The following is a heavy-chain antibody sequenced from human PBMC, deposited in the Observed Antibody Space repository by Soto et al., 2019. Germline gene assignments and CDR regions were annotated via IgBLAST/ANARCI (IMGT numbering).Heavy chain of an antibody. V-gene: IGHV1-69*06. D-gene: IGHD3-10*01. Sequence: QAHLAQSGAEVKKPGSSVTVSCKASGGTFNSYGISWVRQAPGQGLDWMGVIIPLYGTVNYAQKFQGRVSITADKSTTTASMDLNSLPSDDTAVYYCARVRVIRGVITSHFGLWGQGTQVTVSS. CDR2: IIPLYGTV. CDR1: GGTFNSYG. CDR3: ARVRVIRGVITSHFGL. J-gene: IGHJ4*02.